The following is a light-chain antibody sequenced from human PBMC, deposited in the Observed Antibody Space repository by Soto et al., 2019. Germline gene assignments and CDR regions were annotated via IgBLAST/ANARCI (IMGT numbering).Light chain of an antibody. CDR3: AAWDDSLSAHVV. CDR2: RND. CDR1: SSNIGSNY. V-gene: IGLV1-47*01. Sequence: QSVLTQPPSASGTPGQRVTISCSGSSSNIGSNYVYWYQQLPGTAPKLLIYRNDPRPSGVPGRFSGSKSGTSASLAISGLRSEDEADYYCAAWDDSLSAHVVFGGGTKVTVL. J-gene: IGLJ2*01.